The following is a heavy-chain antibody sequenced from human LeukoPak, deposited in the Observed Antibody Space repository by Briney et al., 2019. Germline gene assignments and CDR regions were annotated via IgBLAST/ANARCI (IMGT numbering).Heavy chain of an antibody. CDR2: SSSSGSTI. D-gene: IGHD2-2*01. J-gene: IGHJ4*02. Sequence: GGSLRLSCAASGFTFSDYYMSWIRQAPGKGLEWVSYSSSSGSTIYYADSVKGRFTISRDNAKNSLYLQMNSLRAEDTAVYYCARDSDIVVVPAAVDYWGQGTLVTVSS. CDR3: ARDSDIVVVPAAVDY. V-gene: IGHV3-11*01. CDR1: GFTFSDYY.